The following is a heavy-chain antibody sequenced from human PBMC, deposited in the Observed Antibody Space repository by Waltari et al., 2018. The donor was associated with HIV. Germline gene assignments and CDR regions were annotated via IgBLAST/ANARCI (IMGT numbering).Heavy chain of an antibody. Sequence: QVKLVQSGAEVKKPGASVKVSCKASGYTFTSYDINWVRRANGQGVEWMGRIKPKSGYTGYAQKFQGRITMTSNTSISTVYMELSSLTSEETAVYYCVRAAIYSRGCFDYWGQGTLVTVSS. CDR3: VRAAIYSRGCFDY. J-gene: IGHJ4*02. CDR1: GYTFTSYD. V-gene: IGHV1-8*01. CDR2: IKPKSGYT. D-gene: IGHD6-19*01.